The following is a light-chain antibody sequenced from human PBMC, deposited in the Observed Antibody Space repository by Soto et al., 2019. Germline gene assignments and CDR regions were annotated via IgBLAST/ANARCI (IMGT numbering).Light chain of an antibody. V-gene: IGLV2-14*01. CDR2: EVS. CDR3: CSSTGITTLV. CDR1: ISDIGTYNY. J-gene: IGLJ1*01. Sequence: LTQPASVSGSPGQSITISCSGTISDIGTYNYVSWYQQHAGKAPKLIIYEVSHRPSGVSTRFSGSKSGRTASLTISGLQAEDEAHYYSCSSTGITTLVFATGTKVTVL.